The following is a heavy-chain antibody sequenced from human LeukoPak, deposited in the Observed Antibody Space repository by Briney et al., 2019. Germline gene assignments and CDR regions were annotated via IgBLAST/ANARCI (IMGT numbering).Heavy chain of an antibody. J-gene: IGHJ4*02. V-gene: IGHV1-18*01. CDR1: GYTFTSYG. Sequence: ASVKVSCKASGYTFTSYGISRVRQAPGQGLEWMGWISAHNGNTNYAQKLQGRVTMTTDTSTSTAYMELRSLRSDDTAVYYCARYYYDSSGYWSPDYWGQGTLVTVSS. CDR2: ISAHNGNT. D-gene: IGHD3-22*01. CDR3: ARYYYDSSGYWSPDY.